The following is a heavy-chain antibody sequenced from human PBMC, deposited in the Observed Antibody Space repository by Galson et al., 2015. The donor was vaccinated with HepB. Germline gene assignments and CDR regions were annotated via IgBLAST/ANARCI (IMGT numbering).Heavy chain of an antibody. Sequence: SLRLSCAASGFALSAHYMDWVRQAPGKGLEWVGSIRSKAYGGTTEYVASVKRRFTISRHDPKSIAYLQINSLKTEDTAVYYCTGDRKGGYGPFDYWGQGTLVTVSS. V-gene: IGHV3-49*04. CDR3: TGDRKGGYGPFDY. D-gene: IGHD5-12*01. CDR2: IRSKAYGGTT. J-gene: IGHJ4*02. CDR1: GFALSAHY.